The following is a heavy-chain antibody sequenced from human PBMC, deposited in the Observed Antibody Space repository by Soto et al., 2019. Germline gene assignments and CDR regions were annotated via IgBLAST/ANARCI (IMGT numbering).Heavy chain of an antibody. Sequence: ASVKVSCKASGYTFTSYGISWVRQAPGQGLEWMGWISAYNGNTNYAQKLQGRVTMTTDTSTSTAYMELRSLRSDDTAAYYCASCGRGYYYYGMDVWGQGTTVTVSS. J-gene: IGHJ6*02. V-gene: IGHV1-18*04. CDR3: ASCGRGYYYYGMDV. CDR1: GYTFTSYG. D-gene: IGHD2-21*01. CDR2: ISAYNGNT.